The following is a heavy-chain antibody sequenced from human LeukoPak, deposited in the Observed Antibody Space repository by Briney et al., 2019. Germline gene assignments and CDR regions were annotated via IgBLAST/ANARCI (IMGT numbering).Heavy chain of an antibody. CDR3: ARAPTVTRPIDY. D-gene: IGHD4-11*01. CDR2: ISGSSSYI. CDR1: GFTFSSYS. V-gene: IGHV3-21*01. J-gene: IGHJ4*02. Sequence: GGSQRLSCAASGFTFSSYSMNWVRQAPGRGLEWVSSISGSSSYIYYADSLKGRFTISRDNAKNSLYLQMNSLRAEDTAVYYCARAPTVTRPIDYWGQGTLVTVSS.